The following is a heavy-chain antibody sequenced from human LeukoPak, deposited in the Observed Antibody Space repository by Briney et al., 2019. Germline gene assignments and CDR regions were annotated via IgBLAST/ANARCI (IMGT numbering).Heavy chain of an antibody. D-gene: IGHD3-10*01. J-gene: IGHJ3*02. V-gene: IGHV4-59*01. CDR3: ARAPGGYGSGSRGAFDI. Sequence: PSETLSLTCTVSGGSISSYYWSWIRQPPGKGLEWIGYIYYRGSTNYNPSLKSRVTISVDTPKNQFSLKLSSVTAADTAVYYCARAPGGYGSGSRGAFDIWGQGTMVTVSS. CDR2: IYYRGST. CDR1: GGSISSYY.